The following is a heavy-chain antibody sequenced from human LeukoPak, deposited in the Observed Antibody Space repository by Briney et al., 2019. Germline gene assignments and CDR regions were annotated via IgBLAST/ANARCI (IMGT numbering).Heavy chain of an antibody. CDR3: TRASYYHMDV. Sequence: PSETLSLTCTVFGGSISTYYWSWIRQPPGKGLEWIGYIYYSGSTNYNPSLKSRVTISVDTSKNQFSLKLNSVTAADTAVYYCTRASYYHMDVWGKGTTVTISS. D-gene: IGHD3-16*01. J-gene: IGHJ6*03. V-gene: IGHV4-59*01. CDR2: IYYSGST. CDR1: GGSISTYY.